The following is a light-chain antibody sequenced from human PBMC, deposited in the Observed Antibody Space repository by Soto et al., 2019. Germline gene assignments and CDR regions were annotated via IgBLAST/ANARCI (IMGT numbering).Light chain of an antibody. Sequence: EVVLTQSPATLSSSPGESVTLSCRASQSINTYLAWYQHKPGQAPRLLIYDASYRAAGIPSRFSGSGSGTDFTLTISSLEPADFAIYRCQQRSNWPLTFGGGTKVEI. CDR3: QQRSNWPLT. CDR2: DAS. V-gene: IGKV3-11*01. CDR1: QSINTY. J-gene: IGKJ4*01.